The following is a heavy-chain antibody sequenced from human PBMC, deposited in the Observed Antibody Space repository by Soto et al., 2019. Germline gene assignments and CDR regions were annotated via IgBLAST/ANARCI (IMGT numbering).Heavy chain of an antibody. J-gene: IGHJ6*02. V-gene: IGHV4-4*02. CDR3: ASMGQHRNYYYYGMDV. CDR2: IYHTGIT. Sequence: SETLSLTCAVSGFSISNNNWWTWVRQPPGQGLEWVGDIYHTGITNYSPSLKSRITINPDTSKNQFSLQLNSVTPEDTAVYYCASMGQHRNYYYYGMDVWGQGTTVTVSS. CDR1: GFSISNNNW. D-gene: IGHD6-13*01.